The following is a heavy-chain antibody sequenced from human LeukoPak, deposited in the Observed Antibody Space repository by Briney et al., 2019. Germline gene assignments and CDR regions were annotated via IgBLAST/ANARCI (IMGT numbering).Heavy chain of an antibody. CDR3: AREWGSHYYDSSGYYSLCYFDY. V-gene: IGHV4-4*02. J-gene: IGHJ4*02. CDR2: IHHSGST. Sequence: PSETLSLTCAVSGAFLDTDNWWTWVRQPPGKGLEWIGEIHHSGSTNYNPSLKSRVTISVDKSKSQFSLNLISVTAADTAVYYCAREWGSHYYDSSGYYSLCYFDYWGQGTLVTVSS. D-gene: IGHD3-22*01. CDR1: GAFLDTDNW.